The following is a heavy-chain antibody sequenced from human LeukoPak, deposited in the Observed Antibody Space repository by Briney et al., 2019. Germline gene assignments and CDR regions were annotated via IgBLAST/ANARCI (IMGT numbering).Heavy chain of an antibody. CDR2: ISSSSSTI. J-gene: IGHJ4*02. Sequence: GGSLRLSCAVSGFTFSSYSMNWVRQAPGKGLEWLSYISSSSSTIFYADSVKGRFTISRDNAKNSLYLQMNSLRDEDTAVYYCARDNEFCTGGTCRLDYWGQGALVTVSS. D-gene: IGHD2-8*02. V-gene: IGHV3-48*02. CDR1: GFTFSSYS. CDR3: ARDNEFCTGGTCRLDY.